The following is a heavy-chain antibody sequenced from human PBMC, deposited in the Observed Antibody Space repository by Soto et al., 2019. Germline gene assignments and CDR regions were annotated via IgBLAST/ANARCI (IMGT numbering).Heavy chain of an antibody. CDR1: GGSISSGGYS. D-gene: IGHD5-18*01. J-gene: IGHJ5*02. CDR3: ARHVDTAMVSNWFDP. V-gene: IGHV4-30-2*01. CDR2: IYHSGST. Sequence: PSETLSLTCAVSGGSISSGGYSWSWIRQPPGKGLEWIGYIYHSGSTYYNPSLKSRVTISVDRSKNQFSLKLSSVTAADTAVYYCARHVDTAMVSNWFDPWGQGTLVTVSS.